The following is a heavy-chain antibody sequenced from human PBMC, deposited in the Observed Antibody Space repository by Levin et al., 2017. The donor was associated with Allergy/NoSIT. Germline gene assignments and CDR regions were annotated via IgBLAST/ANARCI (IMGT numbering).Heavy chain of an antibody. V-gene: IGHV1-18*01. D-gene: IGHD2-2*03. CDR2: ISAYNGNT. CDR1: GYTFTSYG. CDR3: ARDLHYFGYCSSTSCYELGY. Sequence: ASVKVSCKASGYTFTSYGISWVRQAPGQGLEWMGWISAYNGNTNYAQKLQGRVTMTTDTSTSTAYMELRSLRSDDTAVYYCARDLHYFGYCSSTSCYELGYWGQGTLVTVSS. J-gene: IGHJ4*02.